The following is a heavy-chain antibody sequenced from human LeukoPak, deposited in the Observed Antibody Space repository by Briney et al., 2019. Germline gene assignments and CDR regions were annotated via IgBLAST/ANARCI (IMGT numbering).Heavy chain of an antibody. J-gene: IGHJ4*02. Sequence: PSETLSLTCTVSGASISSYYWSWIRQPPGKGLEWIGYIYYSGSTHYNPSLKSRVTIPVDTSKNQFSLKLTSVTAADTAVYYCASGPYPAAGTDHQFDYWGQGTLVTVSS. V-gene: IGHV4-59*01. D-gene: IGHD6-13*01. CDR2: IYYSGST. CDR3: ASGPYPAAGTDHQFDY. CDR1: GASISSYY.